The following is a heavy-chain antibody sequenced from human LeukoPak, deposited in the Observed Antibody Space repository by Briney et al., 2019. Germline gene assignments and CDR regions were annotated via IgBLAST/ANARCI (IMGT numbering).Heavy chain of an antibody. V-gene: IGHV4-30-2*01. J-gene: IGHJ5*02. CDR2: IYHTGRT. CDR3: ARGAAAEPGFDP. D-gene: IGHD6-13*01. Sequence: KSSETLSLTCTVSGASISSGGYYWNWIRQPPGKGLEWIGYIYHTGRTYYNPSLKSRVTISVDTSKDQFSLMLSSVTAADTAVYYCARGAAAEPGFDPWGQGTLVTVSS. CDR1: GASISSGGYY.